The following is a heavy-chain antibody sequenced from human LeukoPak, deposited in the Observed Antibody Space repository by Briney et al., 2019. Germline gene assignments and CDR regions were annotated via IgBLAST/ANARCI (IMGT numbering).Heavy chain of an antibody. CDR3: ARDQGGDILTGYYKEGNWFDP. CDR1: GGSISSGGYS. V-gene: IGHV4-30-2*01. Sequence: PSQTLSLTCAVSGGSISSGGYSWSWIRQPPGKGLEWIGYIYHSGSTYYNPSLKSRVTISVDRSKNQFSLKLSSVTAADTAVYYCARDQGGDILTGYYKEGNWFDPWGQGTLVTVSS. D-gene: IGHD3-9*01. CDR2: IYHSGST. J-gene: IGHJ5*02.